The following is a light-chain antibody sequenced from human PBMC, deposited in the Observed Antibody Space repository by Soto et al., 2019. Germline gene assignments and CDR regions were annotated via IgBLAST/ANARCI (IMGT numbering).Light chain of an antibody. Sequence: EIVLTQSPGTLSLSPGERATLSCRASQSVSSSYLAWYQQKPGQAPRLLIYGASSRATGNPDRFSGSGSGTDFTLTISRLEPEDSAVYYCQQYGSSPPWTFGQGTKVEIK. J-gene: IGKJ1*01. CDR3: QQYGSSPPWT. CDR1: QSVSSSY. V-gene: IGKV3-20*01. CDR2: GAS.